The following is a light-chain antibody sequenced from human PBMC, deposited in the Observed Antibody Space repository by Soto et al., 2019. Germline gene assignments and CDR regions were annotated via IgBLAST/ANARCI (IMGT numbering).Light chain of an antibody. J-gene: IGLJ1*01. V-gene: IGLV2-14*01. CDR3: RSYTSNSTPS. CDR2: DVS. Sequence: QSVLTQPASVSGSPGQSITISCTGTSSDVGGYNYVSWYQQHPGKAPKLMIYDVSNRPSGVSNRFSGSKSGNTASLTISGLQAEDEADYYCRSYTSNSTPSFGTGTKLTVL. CDR1: SSDVGGYNY.